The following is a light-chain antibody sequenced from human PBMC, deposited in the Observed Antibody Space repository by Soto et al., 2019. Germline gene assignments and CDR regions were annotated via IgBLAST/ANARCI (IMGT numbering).Light chain of an antibody. CDR3: ATWDDSLSGPV. CDR1: TSNIGSSS. Sequence: QSVLRQPPSASGTPGQSVTISCSGSTSNIGSSSVYWYQQLPGTDPKVFIYENNRRPSGVPDRFSGSKSGTSASLAISGLRSEDEADYYCATWDDSLSGPVFGGGTKLPVL. J-gene: IGLJ2*01. CDR2: ENN. V-gene: IGLV1-47*01.